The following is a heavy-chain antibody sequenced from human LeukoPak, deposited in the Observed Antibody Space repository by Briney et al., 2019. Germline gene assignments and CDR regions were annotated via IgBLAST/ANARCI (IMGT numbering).Heavy chain of an antibody. Sequence: ASVKVSCKASVYTFTGYYMHWVRQAPRQGLEWMGWINPNSGGTNYAQKFQGTVTMTRDTTISTAYMELSRLRSDDTAVYYCARKNYYDSSGYYVYWGQGTLVTVSS. CDR1: VYTFTGYY. J-gene: IGHJ4*02. CDR2: INPNSGGT. CDR3: ARKNYYDSSGYYVY. D-gene: IGHD3-22*01. V-gene: IGHV1-2*02.